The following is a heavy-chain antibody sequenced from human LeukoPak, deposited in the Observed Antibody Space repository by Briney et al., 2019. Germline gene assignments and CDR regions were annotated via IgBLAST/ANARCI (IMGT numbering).Heavy chain of an antibody. D-gene: IGHD3-10*02. CDR2: MSSSCSTI. J-gene: IGHJ6*04. CDR3: AELGITMIGGV. CDR1: GFTFSSYE. V-gene: IGHV3-48*03. Sequence: PGGSLRLSCAASGFTFSSYEMNWVRQAPAKGLEGVSYMSSSCSTIYYADSVKGRFTISRDNAKNSLYLQMTSLRAEDTAVYYCAELGITMIGGVWGKGTTVTISS.